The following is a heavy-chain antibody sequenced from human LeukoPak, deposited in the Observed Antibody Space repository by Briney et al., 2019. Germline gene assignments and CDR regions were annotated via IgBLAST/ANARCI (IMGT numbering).Heavy chain of an antibody. CDR3: ARGRGVHYYDFWSGSLNWFDP. CDR1: GGSISSGDYY. D-gene: IGHD3-3*01. J-gene: IGHJ5*02. V-gene: IGHV4-30-4*01. Sequence: SQTLSLTCTVSGGSISSGDYYWSWIRQPPGKGLEWIGYIYYSGSTYYNPSLKSRVTISVDTSKNQFSLKLSSVTAADTAVCYCARGRGVHYYDFWSGSLNWFDPWGQGTLVTVSS. CDR2: IYYSGST.